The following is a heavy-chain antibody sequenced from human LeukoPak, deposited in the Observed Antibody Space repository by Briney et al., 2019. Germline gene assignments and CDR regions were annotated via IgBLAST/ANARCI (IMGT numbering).Heavy chain of an antibody. CDR1: GYSVTSGSYY. Sequence: SETLSLTCSVSGYSVTSGSYYWSWIRQPPGKGLEWIGSVYYSGSTNYNPSLQSGGTISVDTFKNQLSLRLSSVTAADTAVYYSAREGGNYFDYWGQGALVTVSS. J-gene: IGHJ4*02. V-gene: IGHV4-61*01. D-gene: IGHD1-26*01. CDR3: AREGGNYFDY. CDR2: VYYSGST.